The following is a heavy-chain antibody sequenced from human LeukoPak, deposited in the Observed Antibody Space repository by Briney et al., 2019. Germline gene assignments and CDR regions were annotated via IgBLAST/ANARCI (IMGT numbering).Heavy chain of an antibody. J-gene: IGHJ4*02. D-gene: IGHD6-19*01. Sequence: GGSLRLSCAASGFTFSSYAMTWVRQAPGKGLEWVSTISGSGGSTYNADSVKGRFTIFRDNSKNTLYLQMNSLRAEDTAVYYCAKASSDSSGWSYYWGKGTLVTVSS. CDR3: AKASSDSSGWSYY. CDR1: GFTFSSYA. V-gene: IGHV3-23*01. CDR2: ISGSGGST.